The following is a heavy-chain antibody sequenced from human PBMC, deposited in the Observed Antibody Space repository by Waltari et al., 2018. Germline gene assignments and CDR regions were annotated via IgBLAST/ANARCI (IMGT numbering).Heavy chain of an antibody. V-gene: IGHV3-21*01. J-gene: IGHJ4*02. D-gene: IGHD1-1*01. CDR1: GFTFGTYS. Sequence: EVQLLESGGGLVTPGGSLRLSCEASGFTFGTYSLNWVRQAPGKGREWGASISPDSSYIYYAGSVKGRFTISRDNAKNALYVQMSSLRAEDTAVYYCARVSGRLERYSDRDYGGQGTLVTVSS. CDR2: ISPDSSYI. CDR3: ARVSGRLERYSDRDY.